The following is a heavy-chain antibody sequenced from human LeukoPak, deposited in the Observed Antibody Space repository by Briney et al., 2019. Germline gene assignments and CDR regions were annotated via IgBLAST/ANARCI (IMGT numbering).Heavy chain of an antibody. CDR1: GGTFSSYT. V-gene: IGHV1-69*16. Sequence: SVKVSCKASGGTFSSYTISWVREAPGQGLEWMERIIPVLGIANYAQKFQGRVTITTDESTSTAYMELSSLRSEDTAVYYCARDGSWELPTYYFDYWGQGTLVTVSS. D-gene: IGHD1-26*01. CDR3: ARDGSWELPTYYFDY. CDR2: IIPVLGIA. J-gene: IGHJ4*02.